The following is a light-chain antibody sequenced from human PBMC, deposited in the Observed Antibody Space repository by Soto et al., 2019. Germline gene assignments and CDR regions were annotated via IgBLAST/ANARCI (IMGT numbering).Light chain of an antibody. Sequence: DSQMTQSPASLSASVGDRVTITCRPSRGIGNALAWYQQKPGPVPKLLIHSASTLQSGVPSRFSGSGSGTDFTLTISSLQPEDVASYYCQKDDSAPTFGPGTKVEIK. V-gene: IGKV1-27*01. CDR2: SAS. CDR1: RGIGNA. J-gene: IGKJ1*01. CDR3: QKDDSAPT.